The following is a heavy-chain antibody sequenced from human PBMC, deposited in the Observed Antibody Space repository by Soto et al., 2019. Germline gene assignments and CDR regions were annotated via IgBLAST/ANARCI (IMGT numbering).Heavy chain of an antibody. Sequence: QLQLQESGPGLVKPSETLSLTCTVSGGSISSSSYYWGWIRQPPGKGLEWIGSIYYSGSTYYNPSLKSRVTXSXDXPKNQFSLKLSSVTAADTAVYYCASPKIAFYNWFDPWGQGTLVTVSS. D-gene: IGHD3-3*02. CDR3: ASPKIAFYNWFDP. V-gene: IGHV4-39*01. CDR1: GGSISSSSYY. J-gene: IGHJ5*02. CDR2: IYYSGST.